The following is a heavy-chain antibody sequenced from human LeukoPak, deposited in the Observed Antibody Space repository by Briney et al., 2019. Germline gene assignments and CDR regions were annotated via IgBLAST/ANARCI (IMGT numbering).Heavy chain of an antibody. V-gene: IGHV3-74*01. CDR3: TRVFVGDEYSSSGY. D-gene: IGHD6-13*01. CDR2: INSDGRST. J-gene: IGHJ4*02. Sequence: GGSLRLSCAASGFTFSRYYMNWVRQAQGKGLVWVSRINSDGRSTTYADSVRGRFTVSRDNAKNTLYLQMNSLKVEDTAMYYCTRVFVGDEYSSSGYWGQGTLVTVSS. CDR1: GFTFSRYY.